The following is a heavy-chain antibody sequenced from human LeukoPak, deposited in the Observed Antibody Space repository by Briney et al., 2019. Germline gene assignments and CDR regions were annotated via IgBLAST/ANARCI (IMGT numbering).Heavy chain of an antibody. CDR3: ARVDQQLSFSDYFDN. CDR1: GFTFDDYG. J-gene: IGHJ4*02. CDR2: INWNGGST. V-gene: IGHV3-20*04. D-gene: IGHD6-13*01. Sequence: PGGSLRLSCAASGFTFDDYGMSWVRQAPGKGLEWVSDINWNGGSTGYADSVEGRFTISRDNAKNSLYLQMNSLRAEDTALYYCARVDQQLSFSDYFDNWGQGTLVTVSS.